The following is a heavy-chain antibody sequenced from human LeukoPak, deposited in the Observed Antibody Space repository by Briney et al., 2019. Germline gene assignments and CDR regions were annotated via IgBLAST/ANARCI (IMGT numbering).Heavy chain of an antibody. CDR1: GYTFTNYG. CDR2: ISAYNGNP. CDR3: ARLSKGNWFDP. V-gene: IGHV1-18*01. J-gene: IGHJ5*02. D-gene: IGHD2/OR15-2a*01. Sequence: ASVKVSCKASGYTFTNYGVSWVRQAPGQGLEWMGWISAYNGNPGYAQKFQGRVTMTTDTSTSTTYMELRSLRSDDTAVYYCARLSKGNWFDPWGQGTLVTVSS.